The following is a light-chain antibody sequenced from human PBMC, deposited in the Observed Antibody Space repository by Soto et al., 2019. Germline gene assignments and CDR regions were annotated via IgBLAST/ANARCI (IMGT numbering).Light chain of an antibody. Sequence: DIQMTQSPSSLSASVGDRVTITCQASQDIDNYLNWYQQKPGKAPKRLIYDASKLDTGVPPRFSGSSSGPNFSVTISRLQPEDVAAYYCQKYVKLPHTFGRGTKLEI. J-gene: IGKJ2*01. CDR3: QKYVKLPHT. CDR1: QDIDNY. CDR2: DAS. V-gene: IGKV1-33*01.